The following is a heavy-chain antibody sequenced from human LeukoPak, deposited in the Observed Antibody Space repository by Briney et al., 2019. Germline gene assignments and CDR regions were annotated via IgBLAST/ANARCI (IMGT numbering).Heavy chain of an antibody. CDR2: ISYDGSNK. V-gene: IGHV3-30*18. D-gene: IGHD3-22*01. CDR3: AKDRGYYDSSGLDY. J-gene: IGHJ4*02. Sequence: PGGSLRLSCAASGFTFSSNWMHWVRQAPGKGLEWVAVISYDGSNKYYADSVKGRFTISRDNSKNTLYLQMNGLRAEDTAVYYCAKDRGYYDSSGLDYWGQGTLVTVSS. CDR1: GFTFSSNW.